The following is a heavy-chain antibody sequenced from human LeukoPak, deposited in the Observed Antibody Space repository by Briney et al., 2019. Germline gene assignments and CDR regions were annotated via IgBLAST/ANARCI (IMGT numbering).Heavy chain of an antibody. J-gene: IGHJ4*02. V-gene: IGHV1-8*01. Sequence: GASVKVSCKASGYTFTSYDINWVRQATGQGLEWMGWMNPNSGNTGYAQKFQGRVTMTRNTSKSTAYMELSSLRSEDTAVYYCARELSSGTYPLGYWGQGTLVTVSS. CDR2: MNPNSGNT. CDR3: ARELSSGTYPLGY. CDR1: GYTFTSYD. D-gene: IGHD1-1*01.